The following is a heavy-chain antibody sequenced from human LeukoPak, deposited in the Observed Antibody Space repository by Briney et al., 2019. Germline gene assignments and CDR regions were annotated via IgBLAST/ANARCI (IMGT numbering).Heavy chain of an antibody. Sequence: ASVKVSCKAFGYTFTSNYMHWVQQAPGQGLEWMGIIDPSGHITNSAQKFQGRLTVTRDTPTSTVYMELSSLRSDDTAVYYCVRDNSIADRGWWFDPWGQGTLVTVFS. CDR3: VRDNSIADRGWWFDP. V-gene: IGHV1-46*01. D-gene: IGHD1-14*01. CDR1: GYTFTSNY. J-gene: IGHJ5*02. CDR2: IDPSGHIT.